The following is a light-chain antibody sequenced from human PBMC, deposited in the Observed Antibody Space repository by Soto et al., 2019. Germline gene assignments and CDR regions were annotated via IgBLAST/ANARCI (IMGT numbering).Light chain of an antibody. CDR2: DVS. CDR1: NSDVGGYNY. V-gene: IGLV2-14*03. CDR3: SSYTTSNTRQIV. Sequence: SAPPQPSPLSGSPGQSITLSCPGTNSDVGGYNYVSWYQHHPGKAPKLIIYDVSNRPSGVSNRFSGSKSGNTASLTISGLQPEDEADYYCSSYTTSNTRQIVFGTGTKVTVL. J-gene: IGLJ1*01.